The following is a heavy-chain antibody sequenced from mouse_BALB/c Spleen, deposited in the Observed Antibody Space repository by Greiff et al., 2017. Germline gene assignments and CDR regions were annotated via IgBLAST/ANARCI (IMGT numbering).Heavy chain of an antibody. J-gene: IGHJ4*01. D-gene: IGHD1-1*01. CDR1: GYTFTDYA. Sequence: QVQLKESGAELVRPGVSVKISCKGSGYTFTDYAMHWVKQSHAKSLEWIGVISTYYGDASYNQKFKGKATMTVDKSSSTAYMELARLTSEDSAIYYCARGGIGSSDYAIDYWGQGTSVTVSS. V-gene: IGHV1S137*01. CDR3: ARGGIGSSDYAIDY. CDR2: ISTYYGDA.